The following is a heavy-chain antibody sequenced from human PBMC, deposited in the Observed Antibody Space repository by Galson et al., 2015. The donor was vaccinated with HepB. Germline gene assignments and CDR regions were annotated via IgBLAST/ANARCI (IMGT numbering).Heavy chain of an antibody. CDR3: AKNLRAVAEAFDI. CDR1: GFTFNNYA. D-gene: IGHD4-23*01. Sequence: SLRLSCAASGFTFNNYAMGWVRQAPGKGLEWVSAISGSGSSTYYADSVKGRFTISRDNSKDTLYLQMNSLRAEDTAVYYCAKNLRAVAEAFDIWGQGTMVTVSS. J-gene: IGHJ3*02. CDR2: ISGSGSST. V-gene: IGHV3-23*01.